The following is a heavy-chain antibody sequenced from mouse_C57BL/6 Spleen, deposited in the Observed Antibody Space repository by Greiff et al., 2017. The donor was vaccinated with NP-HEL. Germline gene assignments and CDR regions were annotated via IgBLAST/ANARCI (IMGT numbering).Heavy chain of an antibody. V-gene: IGHV8-12*01. Sequence: QVTLKVSGPGILQSSQTLSLTCSFSGFSLSTSGMGVSWIRQPSGKGLEWLAHIYWDDDKRYNPSLKGRLTISKDTSRNQVFLKITSVDTADTATYYCARVVGIIYYDYDGDWYFDVWGTGTTVTVSS. CDR2: IYWDDDK. J-gene: IGHJ1*03. D-gene: IGHD2-4*01. CDR1: GFSLSTSGMG. CDR3: ARVVGIIYYDYDGDWYFDV.